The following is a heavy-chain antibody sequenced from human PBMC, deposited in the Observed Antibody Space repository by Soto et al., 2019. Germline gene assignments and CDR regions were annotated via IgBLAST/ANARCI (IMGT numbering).Heavy chain of an antibody. CDR1: GYTFTSYG. Sequence: ASVKVSCKASGYTFTSYGISWVRQAPGQGLEWMGWISAYNGNTNYAQKLQGRVTMTTDTSTSTAYMELSSLRSEDTAVYYCARGRRELELRRHYYYYYMDVWGKGTTVTVSS. D-gene: IGHD1-7*01. CDR2: ISAYNGNT. CDR3: ARGRRELELRRHYYYYYMDV. J-gene: IGHJ6*03. V-gene: IGHV1-18*01.